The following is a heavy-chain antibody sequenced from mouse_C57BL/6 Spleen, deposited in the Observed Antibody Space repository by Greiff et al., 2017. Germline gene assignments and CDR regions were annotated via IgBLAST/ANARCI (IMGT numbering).Heavy chain of an antibody. J-gene: IGHJ3*01. V-gene: IGHV7-3*01. CDR2: IRNKANGYTT. CDR1: GFTFTDYY. CDR3: ARALYGTSFSFAY. Sequence: EVQLVESGGGLVQPGGSLSLSCAASGFTFTDYYMSWVRQPPGKALEWLGFIRNKANGYTTEYSASVKGRFTISRDNSQSILYLQMNALRAEDSATYYCARALYGTSFSFAYWGQGTLVTVSA. D-gene: IGHD2-1*01.